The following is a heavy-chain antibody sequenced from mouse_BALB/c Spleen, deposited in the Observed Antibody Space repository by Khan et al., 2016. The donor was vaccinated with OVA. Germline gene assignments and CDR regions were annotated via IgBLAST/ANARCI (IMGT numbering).Heavy chain of an antibody. CDR1: GFTFSSYG. CDR3: ARQPGYYEGSAMDS. J-gene: IGHJ4*01. V-gene: IGHV5-6*01. D-gene: IGHD2-3*01. CDR2: ISSGGSYT. Sequence: EVELVESGGDLVKPGGSLKLSCAASGFTFSSYGMSWVRQTPDKRLEWVAAISSGGSYTYYPDSLKGRFTISRDNAKNTLYLKMSSLKSEDTAMYYCARQPGYYEGSAMDSWGQGTSVTVSS.